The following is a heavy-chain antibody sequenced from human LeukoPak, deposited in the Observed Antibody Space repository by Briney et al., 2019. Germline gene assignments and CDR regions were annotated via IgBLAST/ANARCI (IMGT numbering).Heavy chain of an antibody. V-gene: IGHV3-48*01. D-gene: IGHD3-16*02. CDR3: ARESPSHYDYVWGSSRYYFDY. CDR1: GFTFSNYN. CDR2: IGSSSRTI. Sequence: GGSLRLSCAASGFTFSNYNMNWVRQAPGKGLEWVSYIGSSSRTIYYTDSVKGRFTISRDNAKNSLYLQMNSLRAEDTAVYYCARESPSHYDYVWGSSRYYFDYWGQGTLVTVSS. J-gene: IGHJ4*02.